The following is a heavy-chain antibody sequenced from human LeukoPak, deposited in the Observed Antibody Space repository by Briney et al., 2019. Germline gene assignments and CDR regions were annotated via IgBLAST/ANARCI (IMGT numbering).Heavy chain of an antibody. CDR1: GYTFTSYY. V-gene: IGHV1-46*01. D-gene: IGHD3-10*01. J-gene: IGHJ5*02. Sequence: ASVKVSCKASGYTFTSYYMHWVRQAPGQGLEWMGVINPSGGSTSYAQKFQGRVTMTRDMSTSTVYMELSSLRSEDTAVYYCARGQFIYGTYNWFDPWGQGTLVTVSS. CDR3: ARGQFIYGTYNWFDP. CDR2: INPSGGST.